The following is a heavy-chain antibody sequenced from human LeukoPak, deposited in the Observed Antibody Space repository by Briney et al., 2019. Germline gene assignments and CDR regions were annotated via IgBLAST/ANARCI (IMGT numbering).Heavy chain of an antibody. D-gene: IGHD1-20*01. V-gene: IGHV3-66*01. Sequence: PGGSLRLSCAVSGITVTTTHFSWVRQSPGKGLEWVSTIYSDQRTSYADSVEGRFTISRDTSKNTLYLQMNSLRAEDTAVYYCAKDGITGTTTSSDWFDPWGQGTLVTVSS. CDR2: IYSDQRT. CDR3: AKDGITGTTTSSDWFDP. CDR1: GITVTTTH. J-gene: IGHJ5*02.